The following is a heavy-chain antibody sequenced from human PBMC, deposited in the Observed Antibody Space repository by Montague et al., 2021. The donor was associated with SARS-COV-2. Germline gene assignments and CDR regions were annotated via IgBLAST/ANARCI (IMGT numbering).Heavy chain of an antibody. CDR3: ARGIPIAAALINWFDP. CDR1: GGSISSYY. Sequence: SETLSLTRAVSGGSISSYYWSWIRQHPGKGLEWIGYIYYSGNTNYNPSLKSRVTISVDTSKNQFSLKLSSVTAADTAVYYCARGIPIAAALINWFDPWGQGTLVTVSS. J-gene: IGHJ5*02. CDR2: IYYSGNT. D-gene: IGHD6-13*01. V-gene: IGHV4-59*01.